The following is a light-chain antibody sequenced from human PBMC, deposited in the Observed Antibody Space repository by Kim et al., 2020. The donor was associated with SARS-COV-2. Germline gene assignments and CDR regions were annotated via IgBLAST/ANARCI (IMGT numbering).Light chain of an antibody. V-gene: IGLV1-51*01. Sequence: QKVTISCSGSSSNIGNNYVSWYQQLPGTAPKLLIYDNNKRPSGIPDRFSGSKSGTSATLGITGLQTGDEADYYCGTWDSSLSGMVFGGGTQLTVL. CDR2: DNN. J-gene: IGLJ2*01. CDR3: GTWDSSLSGMV. CDR1: SSNIGNNY.